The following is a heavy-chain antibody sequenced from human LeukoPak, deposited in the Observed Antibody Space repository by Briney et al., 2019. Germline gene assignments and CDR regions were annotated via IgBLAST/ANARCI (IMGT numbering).Heavy chain of an antibody. CDR3: ARDGGLRFLEWLLYYFDY. Sequence: GGSLRLSCAASGFTFSSYSMNWVRQAPGKGLEWVSSISSSSSYIYYADSVKGRFTISRDNAKNSLYLQMNSLRAEDTAVYYCARDGGLRFLEWLLYYFDYWGQGTLVTVSS. CDR1: GFTFSSYS. CDR2: ISSSSSYI. V-gene: IGHV3-21*01. J-gene: IGHJ4*02. D-gene: IGHD3-3*01.